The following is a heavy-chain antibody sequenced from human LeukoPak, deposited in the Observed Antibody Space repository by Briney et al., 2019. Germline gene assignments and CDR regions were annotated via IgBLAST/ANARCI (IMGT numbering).Heavy chain of an antibody. V-gene: IGHV3-9*01. CDR1: GFTFGDYA. J-gene: IGHJ4*02. CDR2: ISWDSVGI. Sequence: GGSLRLSCAASGFTFGDYAMHWVRQGPGKGLEWVASISWDSVGIDYGDSVKGRFTISRDNSKNTLYLQMNSLRTEDTAVYYCAKTGYSGSAYGTWYFDYWGQGTLVTVSS. CDR3: AKTGYSGSAYGTWYFDY. D-gene: IGHD5-12*01.